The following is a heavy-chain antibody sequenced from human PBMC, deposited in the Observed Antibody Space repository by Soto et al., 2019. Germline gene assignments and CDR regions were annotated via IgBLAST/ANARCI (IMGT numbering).Heavy chain of an antibody. CDR1: GGSISSSSYY. D-gene: IGHD3-3*02. V-gene: IGHV4-39*01. J-gene: IGHJ6*03. CDR3: ASSTGWGISYYYYYMDV. Sequence: SETLSLTCTFSGGSISSSSYYWGWIRQPPGKGLEWIGSIYYSGSTYYNPSLKSRVTISVDTSKNQSSLKLSSVTAADTAVYYCASSTGWGISYYYYYMDVWGKGTTVTVSS. CDR2: IYYSGST.